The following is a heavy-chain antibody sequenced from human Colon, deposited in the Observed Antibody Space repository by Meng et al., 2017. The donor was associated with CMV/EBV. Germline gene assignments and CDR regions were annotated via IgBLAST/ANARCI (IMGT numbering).Heavy chain of an antibody. CDR1: GDTFNKFG. D-gene: IGHD1-26*01. Sequence: SVKVSCKASGDTFNKFGIIWVRQAPGQGLEWMGGIVPIYDTSTYAQKFQGRITITTDASTTTVYMELSSLRSDDTAVYYCARVDLASGSYFVDYWGQGTLVTVSS. V-gene: IGHV1-69*05. CDR3: ARVDLASGSYFVDY. J-gene: IGHJ4*02. CDR2: IVPIYDTS.